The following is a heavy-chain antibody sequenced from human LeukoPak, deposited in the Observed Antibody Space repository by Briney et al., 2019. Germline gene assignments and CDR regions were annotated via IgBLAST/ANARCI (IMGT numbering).Heavy chain of an antibody. D-gene: IGHD6-19*01. Sequence: SETLSLTCTVSGGSISSYYWNWIRQPPGKGLEWIGNIYYSGSTNYNPSLKSRVTISIDTSKNQFSLRLSSVTAADTAVYYCASNRGQWLFSDWGQGTLVTVSS. V-gene: IGHV4-59*08. CDR2: IYYSGST. CDR1: GGSISSYY. J-gene: IGHJ4*02. CDR3: ASNRGQWLFSD.